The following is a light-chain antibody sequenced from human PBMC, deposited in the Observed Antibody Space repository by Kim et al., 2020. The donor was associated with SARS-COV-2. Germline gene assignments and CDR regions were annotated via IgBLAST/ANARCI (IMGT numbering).Light chain of an antibody. Sequence: CPGERAALSCRASQTVSRNLAWYQQKPGQAPRLLIYGASTRATGIPARFSGSGSETEFTLTISSLQSEDFAVYYCQHYNNWPPWTFGQGTKVEIK. CDR1: QTVSRN. J-gene: IGKJ1*01. CDR3: QHYNNWPPWT. CDR2: GAS. V-gene: IGKV3-15*01.